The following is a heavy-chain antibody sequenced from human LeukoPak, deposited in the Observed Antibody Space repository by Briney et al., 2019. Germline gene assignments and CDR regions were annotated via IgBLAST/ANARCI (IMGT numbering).Heavy chain of an antibody. CDR1: GGSFSGYY. J-gene: IGHJ4*02. Sequence: SETLSLTCAVYGGSFSGYYWSWIRQPPGKGLEWIGEINHSGSTNYNPSLKSRVTISVDTSKNQFSLKLSSVTAADTAVYYCARPHYDYVWGSYRSKRHYFDYWGQGTLVTVSS. D-gene: IGHD3-16*02. V-gene: IGHV4-34*01. CDR3: ARPHYDYVWGSYRSKRHYFDY. CDR2: INHSGST.